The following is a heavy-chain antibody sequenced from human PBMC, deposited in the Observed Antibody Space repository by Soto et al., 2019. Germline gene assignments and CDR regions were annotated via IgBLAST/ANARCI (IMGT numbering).Heavy chain of an antibody. J-gene: IGHJ4*02. CDR1: GGTFSSYA. V-gene: IGHV1-69*06. Sequence: SVKVSCKACGGTFSSYAISWVRQAPGQGLEWMGGIIPIFGTANYAQKFQGRVTITADKSTSTAYMELSSLRSEDTAVYYCAATIELATIHSFHYWGQATLVTVSS. CDR2: IIPIFGTA. CDR3: AATIELATIHSFHY. D-gene: IGHD5-12*01.